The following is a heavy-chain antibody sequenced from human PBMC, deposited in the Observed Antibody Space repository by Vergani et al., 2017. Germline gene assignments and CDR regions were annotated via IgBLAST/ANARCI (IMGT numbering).Heavy chain of an antibody. V-gene: IGHV3-30*18. Sequence: VQLVESGGGLVQPGGSLRLSCAASGFTFSSYGMHWVRQAPGKGLEWVAVISYDGSNKYYADSVKGRFTISRDNSKNTLYLQMNSLRAEDTAVYYCAKGPDSSALGDFQHWGQGTLVTVSS. J-gene: IGHJ1*01. D-gene: IGHD3-22*01. CDR2: ISYDGSNK. CDR1: GFTFSSYG. CDR3: AKGPDSSALGDFQH.